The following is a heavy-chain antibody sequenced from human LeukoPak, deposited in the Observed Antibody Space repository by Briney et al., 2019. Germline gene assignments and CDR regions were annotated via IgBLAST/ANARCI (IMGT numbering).Heavy chain of an antibody. J-gene: IGHJ4*02. CDR1: GFTVSSNY. CDR3: ARVGGSGSYKYFDY. D-gene: IGHD3-10*01. CDR2: IYSGGST. V-gene: IGHV3-53*01. Sequence: PGGSLRLSCAASGFTVSSNYMSWVRQAPGKGLEWVSVIYSGGSTYYADSVKGRFTISRDNSKNTLYLQMNSLRAEDTAVYYCARVGGSGSYKYFDYWGQGTLVTVSS.